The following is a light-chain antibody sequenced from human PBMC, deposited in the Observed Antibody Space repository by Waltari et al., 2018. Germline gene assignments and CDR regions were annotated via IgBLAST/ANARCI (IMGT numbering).Light chain of an antibody. V-gene: IGKV1-6*02. CDR2: AAS. Sequence: AIQMPQSPSSLSASVGDSVTISCRASQGIGNDLGWYQQKPGTAPKLLIYAASTLQSGVPSRFSGSGSGTDFTLTISSLQPEDFATYYCLQDYKYPRTFGQGTKVEIK. CDR1: QGIGND. CDR3: LQDYKYPRT. J-gene: IGKJ1*01.